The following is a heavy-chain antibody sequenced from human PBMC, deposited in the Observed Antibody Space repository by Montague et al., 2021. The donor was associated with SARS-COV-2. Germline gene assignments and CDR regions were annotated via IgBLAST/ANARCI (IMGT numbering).Heavy chain of an antibody. CDR2: VNQSGTT. Sequence: SETLSLTCAISGGSFSNYYWSWIRQPPGKGLEWIGEVNQSGTTIYNPSVKSGVTISEDASKNQFYLRLNSVTAADTAVYYCARGRRPVVVAGAGPAWRAFDIWGQGTTVTVSS. D-gene: IGHD2-2*01. J-gene: IGHJ3*02. CDR1: GGSFSNYY. CDR3: ARGRRPVVVAGAGPAWRAFDI. V-gene: IGHV4-34*01.